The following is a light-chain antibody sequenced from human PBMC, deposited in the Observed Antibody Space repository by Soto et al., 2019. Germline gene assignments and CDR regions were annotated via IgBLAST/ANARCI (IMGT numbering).Light chain of an antibody. CDR3: QQYNSYSRT. J-gene: IGKJ1*01. CDR2: DAP. V-gene: IGKV1-5*01. Sequence: DIKMNQSPFTLSAYVGDRVTITCRASQSISSWLAWYQQKPGKAPKLLIYDAPSLESGVPSRFSGSGSGTEFTLTISSLQPDDFATYYCQQYNSYSRTFGQGAKVDI. CDR1: QSISSW.